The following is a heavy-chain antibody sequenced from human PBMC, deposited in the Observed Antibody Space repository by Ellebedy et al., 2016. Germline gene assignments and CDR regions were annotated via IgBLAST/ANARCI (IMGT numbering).Heavy chain of an antibody. Sequence: ASVKVSCKASGHTFNTYYMHWARQAPGQGLEWVGIVSPSGGSTTYAPNFQGRVTMTRDTSTSTVYMELRSLRSEDTAIYFCARSINSYFDPWGQGTLVIVSS. CDR3: ARSINSYFDP. V-gene: IGHV1-46*02. D-gene: IGHD5-18*01. J-gene: IGHJ5*02. CDR1: GHTFNTYY. CDR2: VSPSGGST.